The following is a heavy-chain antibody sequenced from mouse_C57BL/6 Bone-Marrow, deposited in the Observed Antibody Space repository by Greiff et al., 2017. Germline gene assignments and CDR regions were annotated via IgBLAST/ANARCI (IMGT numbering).Heavy chain of an antibody. CDR1: DSEVFPIAY. D-gene: IGHD1-1*01. V-gene: IGHV15-2*01. CDR3: ARRLSGSSSYWYFDV. CDR2: ILPSIGRT. J-gene: IGHJ1*03. Sequence: QVQLQQSGSELRSPGSSVKLSCKDFDSEVFPIAYMSWVRQKPGHGFEWIGGILPSIGRTIYGEKFEDNATLDADTLSNTAYLELNSLTSEDSAIYYWARRLSGSSSYWYFDVWGTGTTVTVSA.